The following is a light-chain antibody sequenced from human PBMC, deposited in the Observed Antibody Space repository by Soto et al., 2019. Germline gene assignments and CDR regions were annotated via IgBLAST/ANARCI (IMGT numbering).Light chain of an antibody. CDR1: QSVSSNY. J-gene: IGKJ4*02. V-gene: IGKV3-20*01. CDR3: YQFGKAPLT. Sequence: EIVLTQSPDILSLSPGERATLSCRASQSVSSNYLVWFQQKPGQAPRLVIYDASTRATGIPDRFSGSGSGKYFTLTISGLEHEDFAVYYCYQFGKAPLTFGGGTKVEIK. CDR2: DAS.